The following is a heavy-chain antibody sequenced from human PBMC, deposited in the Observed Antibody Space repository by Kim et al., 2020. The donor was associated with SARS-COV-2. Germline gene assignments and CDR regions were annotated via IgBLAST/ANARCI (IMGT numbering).Heavy chain of an antibody. V-gene: IGHV3-11*01. CDR3: ARALSMVRGVIIGTYNWFDP. D-gene: IGHD3-10*01. CDR1: GFTFSDYY. CDR2: ISSRGSTL. Sequence: GGSLRLSCAASGFTFSDYYMSWIRQAPGKGLEWVSYISSRGSTLYYTDSVKGRFTISRDNAKNSLYLQMNSLRAEDTAVYYCARALSMVRGVIIGTYNWFDPWGQGTLVTVSS. J-gene: IGHJ5*02.